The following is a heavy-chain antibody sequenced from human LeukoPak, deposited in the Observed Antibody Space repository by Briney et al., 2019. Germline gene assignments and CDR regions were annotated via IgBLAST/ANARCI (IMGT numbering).Heavy chain of an antibody. CDR3: ARGGYYYDSSGYWGAFDI. V-gene: IGHV4-61*01. CDR2: IYYSGST. CDR1: GGSVSSGSYY. D-gene: IGHD3-22*01. J-gene: IGHJ3*02. Sequence: PSETLSLTCTVSGGSVSSGSYYWSWIRQPPGKGLEWIGYIYYSGSTNYNPSLKSRVTISVDTSKNQFSLKLSSVTAADTAVYYCARGGYYYDSSGYWGAFDIWGQGTMVTVSS.